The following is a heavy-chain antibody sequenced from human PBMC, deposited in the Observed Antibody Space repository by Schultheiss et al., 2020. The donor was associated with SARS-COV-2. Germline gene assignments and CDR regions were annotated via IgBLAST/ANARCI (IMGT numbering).Heavy chain of an antibody. CDR2: IYTSGST. J-gene: IGHJ4*02. CDR1: GGSISSGGYY. V-gene: IGHV4-61*02. CDR3: ARRAAAGPFDY. Sequence: SETLSLTCTVSGGSISSGGYYWSWIRQHPGKGLEWIGRIYTSGSTNYNPSLKSRVTMSVDTSKNQFSLQLSSVTAADTAVYYCARRAAAGPFDYWGQGTLVTVSS. D-gene: IGHD6-13*01.